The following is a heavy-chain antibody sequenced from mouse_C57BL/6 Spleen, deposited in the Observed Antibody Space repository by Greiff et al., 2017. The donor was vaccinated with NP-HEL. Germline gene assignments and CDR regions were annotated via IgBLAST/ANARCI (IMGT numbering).Heavy chain of an antibody. CDR3: AREEDRGYDRCYDFDD. Sequence: EVQWVESGGGLVKPGGSLKLSCAASGFTFSSYAMSWVRQTPEKRLEWVATISDGGSYIYYTDNVKGRFTISRDNAKNTLYLQLRHLKSEDTAMYYCAREEDRGYDRCYDFDDWGQGTTLTVSS. J-gene: IGHJ2*01. D-gene: IGHD2-2*01. CDR1: GFTFSSYA. CDR2: ISDGGSYI. V-gene: IGHV5-4*01.